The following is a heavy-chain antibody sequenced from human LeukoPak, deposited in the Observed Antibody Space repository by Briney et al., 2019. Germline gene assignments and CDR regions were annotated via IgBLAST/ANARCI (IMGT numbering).Heavy chain of an antibody. Sequence: SETLSLTCSVSGDSIRSGTYSWGWIRQPPGKGLEWIGGISYTGSTYYNPSLKSRVTISVDTSKNQFHLKMSSVTATDTAVYYCAIHAGGIAASGTRPFDYWGQGTLVTVSS. J-gene: IGHJ4*02. CDR1: GDSIRSGTYS. V-gene: IGHV4-39*01. CDR3: AIHAGGIAASGTRPFDY. D-gene: IGHD6-13*01. CDR2: ISYTGST.